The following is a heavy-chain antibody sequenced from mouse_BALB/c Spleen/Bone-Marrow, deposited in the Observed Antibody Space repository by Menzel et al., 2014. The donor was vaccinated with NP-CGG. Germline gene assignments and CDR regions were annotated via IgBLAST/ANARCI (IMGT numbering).Heavy chain of an antibody. J-gene: IGHJ3*01. CDR2: ISGGGSYT. Sequence: EVKLVESGGGLVKSGGSLKLSCAASGFSFNSYGMSWVRQTPEKRLEWVATISGGGSYTFYPDRVKGRFTISRDNAKNNRYLQLSSLRSEDTALYYCARHAYYDQTEVSFVYWGQGTLVTVSA. V-gene: IGHV5-9-2*01. D-gene: IGHD2-4*01. CDR1: GFSFNSYG. CDR3: ARHAYYDQTEVSFVY.